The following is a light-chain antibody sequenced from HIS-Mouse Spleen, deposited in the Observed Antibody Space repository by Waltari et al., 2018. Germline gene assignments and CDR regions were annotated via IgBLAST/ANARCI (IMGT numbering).Light chain of an antibody. V-gene: IGLV2-8*01. CDR3: SSYAGSNNFVV. CDR2: EVS. Sequence: QSALTQPPSASGSPGQSVTISCTGTSSDVGAYNSVSCYQQHPGKAPELMIYEVSKRPSGVPDRFSGSKSGNTASLTVSGLQAEDEADYYCSSYAGSNNFVVFGGGTKLTVL. J-gene: IGLJ2*01. CDR1: SSDVGAYNS.